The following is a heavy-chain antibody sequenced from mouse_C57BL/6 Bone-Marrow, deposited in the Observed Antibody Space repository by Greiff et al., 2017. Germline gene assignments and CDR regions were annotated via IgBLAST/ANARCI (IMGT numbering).Heavy chain of an antibody. CDR2: IYPGDGDT. CDR3: AREWDYDGLDY. D-gene: IGHD2-4*01. J-gene: IGHJ2*01. V-gene: IGHV1-82*01. CDR1: GYAFSSSW. Sequence: QVQLQQSGPELVKPGASVKISCKASGYAFSSSWMNWVKQRPGKGLEWIGRIYPGDGDTKYNGKFKGKATLTADKSSSTAYMQLSSLTSEDSAVYFCAREWDYDGLDYWGQGTTLTVSS.